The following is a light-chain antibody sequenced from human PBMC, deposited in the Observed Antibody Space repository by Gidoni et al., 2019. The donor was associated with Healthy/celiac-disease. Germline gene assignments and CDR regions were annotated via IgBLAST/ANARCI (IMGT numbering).Light chain of an antibody. V-gene: IGKV3-11*01. Sequence: EVVLTQSPATLSLSPGERATLSCRASQSVSSDLAWYQQKPGQAPRLLIYAASSRATGIPARFSGSGSGTDFTLTISSLEPEDFAVYYCQQRSNWPPYTFGQGTKLEIK. CDR2: AAS. CDR1: QSVSSD. J-gene: IGKJ2*01. CDR3: QQRSNWPPYT.